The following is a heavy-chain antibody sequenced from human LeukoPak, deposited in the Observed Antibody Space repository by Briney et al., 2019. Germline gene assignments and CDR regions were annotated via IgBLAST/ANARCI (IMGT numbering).Heavy chain of an antibody. Sequence: SETLSLTCTVSGASVSDSYWSWVRQPAGKGLEWIGRIYSNGGTSYNPSLKSRVIMSVNTSKTQFSLNLTSVTAADTAVYYCAKEAVPPAIGTFDHWGQGILVTVSS. V-gene: IGHV4-4*07. D-gene: IGHD2-2*02. CDR2: IYSNGGT. CDR1: GASVSDSY. J-gene: IGHJ4*02. CDR3: AKEAVPPAIGTFDH.